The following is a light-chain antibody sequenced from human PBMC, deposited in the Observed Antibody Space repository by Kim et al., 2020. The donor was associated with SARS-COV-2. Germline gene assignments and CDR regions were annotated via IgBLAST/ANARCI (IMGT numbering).Light chain of an antibody. V-gene: IGLV3-19*01. CDR2: GRN. CDR1: SLRTYY. J-gene: IGLJ3*02. Sequence: ALGQTVRITCQGDSLRTYYASWYQQKPGQAPILVFYGRNNRPSGIPDRFSGSGSGNTASLTVTGAQAVDEADYSCNSRDNSGDHVVFGGGTKLIVL. CDR3: NSRDNSGDHVV.